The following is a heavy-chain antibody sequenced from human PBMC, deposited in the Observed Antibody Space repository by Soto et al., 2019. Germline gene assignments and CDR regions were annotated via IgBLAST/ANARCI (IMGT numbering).Heavy chain of an antibody. Sequence: ASVKVSCKASGYTFTSYDINWVRQATGQGLEWMGWMNPNSGNTGYAQKFQGRVTMTRNTSISTAYMELSSLRSEDTAVYYCAREGIAAAGTHGMDVWGQGTKVTVSS. CDR1: GYTFTSYD. CDR3: AREGIAAAGTHGMDV. V-gene: IGHV1-8*01. D-gene: IGHD6-13*01. CDR2: MNPNSGNT. J-gene: IGHJ6*02.